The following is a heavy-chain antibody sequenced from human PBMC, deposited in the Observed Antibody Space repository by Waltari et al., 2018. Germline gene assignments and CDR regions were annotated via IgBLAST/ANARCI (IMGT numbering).Heavy chain of an antibody. J-gene: IGHJ4*02. CDR2: ISYSGST. Sequence: QVQLQESGPGLVKASQTLSLTCTVPGDSISSGDYCWNWIRQHPGKGLEWLGYISYSGSTYYNPSLNSRVTISVETSQNQFALKLSSVTAADTAVYYCARATFGDLFLFDFWGPGTLVSVSS. V-gene: IGHV4-31*03. D-gene: IGHD3-10*01. CDR1: GDSISSGDYC. CDR3: ARATFGDLFLFDF.